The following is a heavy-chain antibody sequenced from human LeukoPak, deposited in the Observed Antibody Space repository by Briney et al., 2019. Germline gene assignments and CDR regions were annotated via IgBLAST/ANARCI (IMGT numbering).Heavy chain of an antibody. CDR3: ARDYYDSSGYPYDF. D-gene: IGHD3-22*01. CDR2: ISGYNGNT. CDR1: GYTFTGYY. J-gene: IGHJ4*02. Sequence: ASVKVSCKAYGYTFTGYYMHWVRQAPGQGLEWMGWISGYNGNTNYAQKLQGRVTMTTDTSTSTAYMELRSLRSDDTAVYYCARDYYDSSGYPYDFWGQGTLVTVSS. V-gene: IGHV1-18*04.